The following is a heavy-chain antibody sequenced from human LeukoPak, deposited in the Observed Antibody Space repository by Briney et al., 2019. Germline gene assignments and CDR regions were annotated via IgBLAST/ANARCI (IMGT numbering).Heavy chain of an antibody. CDR3: AKDHVGATDQSTNNY. D-gene: IGHD1-26*01. J-gene: IGHJ4*02. V-gene: IGHV3-23*01. CDR1: GGTFSSYA. CDR2: ISGSGGST. Sequence: RASVNVSCKASGGTFSSYAMSWVRQAPGKGLEWVSAISGSGGSTYYADSVKGRFTISRDNSKNTLYLQMNSLRAEDTAVYYCAKDHVGATDQSTNNYWGQGTLVTVSS.